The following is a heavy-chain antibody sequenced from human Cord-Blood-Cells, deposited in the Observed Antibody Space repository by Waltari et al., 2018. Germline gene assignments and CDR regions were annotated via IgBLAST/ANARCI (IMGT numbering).Heavy chain of an antibody. CDR1: GGSISSGGYY. J-gene: IGHJ3*02. CDR3: ASPWSVAADAFDI. CDR2: IYYSGRT. Sequence: QVQLQESGPGLVKPSQTLSLTCTVSGGSISSGGYYWSWIRQHPGKGLEWIGYIYYSGRTYYNPSLKSRVTISVDTSKNQFSLKLSSVTAADTAVYYCASPWSVAADAFDIWGQGTMVTVSS. D-gene: IGHD2-15*01. V-gene: IGHV4-31*03.